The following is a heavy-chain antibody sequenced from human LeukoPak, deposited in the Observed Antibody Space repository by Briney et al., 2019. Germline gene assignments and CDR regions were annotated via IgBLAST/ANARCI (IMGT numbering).Heavy chain of an antibody. J-gene: IGHJ6*02. CDR2: IYPGDSDT. CDR1: GYTFTSYG. Sequence: SCKASGYTFTSYGISWVRQMPGKGLEWMGIIYPGDSDTRYSPSFQGQVTISADKSISTAYLQLSSLKASDTAIYYCARSTSDYYGLGVWGQGTTVTVSS. V-gene: IGHV5-51*01. CDR3: ARSTSDYYGLGV.